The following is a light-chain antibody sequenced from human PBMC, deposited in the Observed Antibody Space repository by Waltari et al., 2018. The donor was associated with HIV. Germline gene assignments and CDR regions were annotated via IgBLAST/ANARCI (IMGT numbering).Light chain of an antibody. J-gene: IGLJ3*02. CDR3: GTWDSSLSAGV. CDR2: DNN. CDR1: SSNIGNNY. V-gene: IGLV1-51*01. Sequence: QSVLTQPPSVSAAPGQKVTISCSGSSSNIGNNYVSWYQQLPGTAPKLLIYDNNMPPSGSPDLFSGSKSGTSATLGITGLQAGDEADYYCGTWDSSLSAGVFGGGTKLTVL.